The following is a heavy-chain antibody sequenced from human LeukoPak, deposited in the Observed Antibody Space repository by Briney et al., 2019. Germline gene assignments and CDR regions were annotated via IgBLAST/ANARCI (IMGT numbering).Heavy chain of an antibody. CDR3: AKDPTVVVTVVDY. D-gene: IGHD2-21*02. CDR2: ISGIGGSS. CDR1: GFTFSSYA. J-gene: IGHJ4*02. Sequence: GGSLRLFCAASGFTFSSYAMRWVRRAPGEGLEGVSAISGIGGSSYYSDSVKGRFTISRDNSKNTLYLQMNSLRAEDTAVYYCAKDPTVVVTVVDYWGQGTLVTVSS. V-gene: IGHV3-23*01.